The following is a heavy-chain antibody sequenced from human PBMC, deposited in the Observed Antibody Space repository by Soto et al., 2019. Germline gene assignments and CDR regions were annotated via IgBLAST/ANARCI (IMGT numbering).Heavy chain of an antibody. CDR1: GGTFSSYT. J-gene: IGHJ4*02. D-gene: IGHD6-19*01. CDR3: AKESSSAWRPNFDY. Sequence: SVKVSCKASGGTFSSYTISWVRQAPGQGLEWMGRIIPILGIANYAQKFQGRVTITADKSTSTAYMELSSLRSEDTAVYYCAKESSSAWRPNFDYWGQGALVTVSS. CDR2: IIPILGIA. V-gene: IGHV1-69*04.